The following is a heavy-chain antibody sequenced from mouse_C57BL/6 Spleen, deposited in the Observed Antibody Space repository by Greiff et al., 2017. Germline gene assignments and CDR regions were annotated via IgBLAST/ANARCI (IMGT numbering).Heavy chain of an antibody. Sequence: VQLQQPGAELVKPGASVKLSCKASGYTFTSYWMQWVKQRPGQGLEWIGEIDPSESNTNYNQKFKGKATLPVGTSSSTAYMQLSSLTSEDSAVYYCAKKGGDDWGQGTTLTVSS. CDR1: GYTFTSYW. V-gene: IGHV1-50*01. CDR2: IDPSESNT. J-gene: IGHJ2*01. CDR3: AKKGGDD.